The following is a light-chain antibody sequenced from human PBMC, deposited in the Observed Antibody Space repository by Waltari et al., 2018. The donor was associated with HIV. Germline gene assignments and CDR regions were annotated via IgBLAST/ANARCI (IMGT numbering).Light chain of an antibody. CDR1: QSVSSN. CDR2: GAS. Sequence: EIVMTQSPATLSVSPGERATLSCRAGQSVSSNLAWYQQKPGQAPRLLIYGASTRTTGIPARFSGSGYGTEFTLTISSLQSEDFAVYYCQQYSNWPRTFGQGTKVEIK. V-gene: IGKV3-15*01. CDR3: QQYSNWPRT. J-gene: IGKJ1*01.